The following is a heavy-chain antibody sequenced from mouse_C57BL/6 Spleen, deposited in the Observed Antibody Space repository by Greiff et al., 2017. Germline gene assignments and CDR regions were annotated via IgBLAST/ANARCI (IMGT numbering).Heavy chain of an antibody. CDR3: AVYDDFDY. V-gene: IGHV1-54*01. J-gene: IGHJ2*01. CDR1: GYAFTNYL. Sequence: VQLQQSGAELVRPGTSVKVSCKASGYAFTNYLIEWVKQRPGQGLEWIGVINPGSGGTNYNEKFKGKATLTADKSSSTAYMQLSSLTSEDSAVYFCAVYDDFDYWGQGTTLTVSS. D-gene: IGHD2-3*01. CDR2: INPGSGGT.